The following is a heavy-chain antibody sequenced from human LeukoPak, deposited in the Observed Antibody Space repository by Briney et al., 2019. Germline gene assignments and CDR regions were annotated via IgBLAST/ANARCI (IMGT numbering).Heavy chain of an antibody. CDR3: ATAGFRYFDY. CDR2: IYSSGST. V-gene: IGHV4-39*01. CDR1: GGSISSSYYY. J-gene: IGHJ4*02. Sequence: TSETLSLTCTVSGGSISSSYYYWGWIRQPPGKGLEWIGSIYSSGSTYYNPSLKSRVTISVDTSKNQFSLKLTSVTAADTAVYYCATAGFRYFDYWGQGTLVTVSS. D-gene: IGHD6-13*01.